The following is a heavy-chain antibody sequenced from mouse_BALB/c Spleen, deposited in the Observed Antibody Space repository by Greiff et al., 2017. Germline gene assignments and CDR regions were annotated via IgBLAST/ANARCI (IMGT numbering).Heavy chain of an antibody. V-gene: IGHV1S137*01. Sequence: VKLQESGAELVRPGVSVKISCKGSGYTFTDYAMHWVKQSHAKSLEWIGVISTYYGDASYNQKFKGKATMTVDKSSSTAYMELARLTSEDSAIYYCARIYDYAFFDYWGQGTTLTVSS. CDR1: GYTFTDYA. CDR2: ISTYYGDA. J-gene: IGHJ2*01. CDR3: ARIYDYAFFDY. D-gene: IGHD2-4*01.